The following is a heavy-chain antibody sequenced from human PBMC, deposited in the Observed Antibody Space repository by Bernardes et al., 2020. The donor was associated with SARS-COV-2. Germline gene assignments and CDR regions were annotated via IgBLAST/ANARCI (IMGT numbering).Heavy chain of an antibody. J-gene: IGHJ3*02. CDR3: ARAQLWGYDAFDI. CDR2: INPNSGGT. Sequence: ASVKVSCKASGYTFTGYYMHWVRQAPGQGLEWMGWINPNSGGTNYAQKFQGWVTMTRDTSISTAYMELSRLRSDDTAVYYCARAQLWGYDAFDIWGQGTMVTVPS. V-gene: IGHV1-2*04. CDR1: GYTFTGYY. D-gene: IGHD5-18*01.